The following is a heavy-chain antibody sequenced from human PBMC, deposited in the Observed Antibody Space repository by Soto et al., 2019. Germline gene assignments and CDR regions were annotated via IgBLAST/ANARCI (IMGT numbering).Heavy chain of an antibody. Sequence: GESLKISCMGSGYKVSTWHNFTSYWIAWVRQMPGKGLEWMGIIYPGDSDTRYSPSFQGQVTISADKSISTAYLQWSSLKASDTAMYYCARHSVVRGYSGYDAYYYGMDVWGQGTTVTVSS. V-gene: IGHV5-51*01. CDR1: GYKVSTWHNFTSYW. CDR3: ARHSVVRGYSGYDAYYYGMDV. J-gene: IGHJ6*02. CDR2: IYPGDSDT. D-gene: IGHD5-12*01.